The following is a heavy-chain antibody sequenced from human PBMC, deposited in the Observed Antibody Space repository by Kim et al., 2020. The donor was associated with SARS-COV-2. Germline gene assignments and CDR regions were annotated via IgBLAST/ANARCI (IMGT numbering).Heavy chain of an antibody. D-gene: IGHD2-15*01. CDR3: AKERRKYCSGGSCHLEY. Sequence: VKGRFNLSRDNSKNTLYLQMNNLRAEDTAVYYCAKERRKYCSGGSCHLEYWGQGTLVTVSS. V-gene: IGHV3-33*06. J-gene: IGHJ4*02.